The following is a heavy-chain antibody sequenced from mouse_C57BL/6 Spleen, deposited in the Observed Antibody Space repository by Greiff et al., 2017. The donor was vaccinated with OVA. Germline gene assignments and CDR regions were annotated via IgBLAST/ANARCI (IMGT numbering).Heavy chain of an antibody. D-gene: IGHD1-1*01. V-gene: IGHV14-1*01. CDR2: IDPEDGDT. CDR3: TTSYYDGYYYAMDC. CDR1: GFNIKDYY. J-gene: IGHJ4*01. Sequence: EVQLQQSGAELVRPGASVKLSCTASGFNIKDYYMHWVKQRPEQGLEWIGRIDPEDGDTEYAPKFQGKATMTADTSSNTAYLQLSSLTSEDTAVYYCTTSYYDGYYYAMDCWGQGTSVTVSS.